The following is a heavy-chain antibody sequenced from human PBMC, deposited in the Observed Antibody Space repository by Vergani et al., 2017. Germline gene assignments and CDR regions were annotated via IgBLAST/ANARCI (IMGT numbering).Heavy chain of an antibody. CDR3: ARSRPYCTSGSCPAI. J-gene: IGHJ4*02. V-gene: IGHV4-61*02. CDR1: GESIRSGSHD. Sequence: QVKLQESGPGLLKPSQTLSLTCTVSGESIRSGSHDWSWIRQPAGKGPEWIGHIHTGGSTDLNPSFKSRVSISVDTSKRPFSLKLNSVTVADTAVYYCARSRPYCTSGSCPAIWGQGTLVTVSS. CDR2: IHTGGST. D-gene: IGHD2-15*01.